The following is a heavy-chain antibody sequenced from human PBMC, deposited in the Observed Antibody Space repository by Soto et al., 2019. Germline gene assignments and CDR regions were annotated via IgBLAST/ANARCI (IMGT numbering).Heavy chain of an antibody. Sequence: SETLSLTCTVSGGSISSSGFHWGWVRQPPGKGLEWIGTIFHNGATSYNPSLRSRVNISVDMSRNHFSLRLTSVTAADTAVYYCARLGVVPSALWAFDSWGQGSLVTVSS. D-gene: IGHD2-2*01. CDR1: GGSISSSGFH. CDR3: ARLGVVPSALWAFDS. J-gene: IGHJ4*02. V-gene: IGHV4-39*02. CDR2: IFHNGAT.